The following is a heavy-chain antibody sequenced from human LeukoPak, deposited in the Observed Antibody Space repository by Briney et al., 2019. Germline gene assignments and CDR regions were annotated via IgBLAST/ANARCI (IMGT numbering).Heavy chain of an antibody. CDR2: VNEDGSVK. Sequence: GESLKISCAASGFTFSNYCMSWVRQAPGKGLEWVGNVNEDGSVKYYVDSVKGRFTISRDNAKNSLNLQMNSLRAEDTAVYYCARDLGASQHLSWFGPWGQGTLVTVSS. D-gene: IGHD1-26*01. CDR3: ARDLGASQHLSWFGP. J-gene: IGHJ5*02. V-gene: IGHV3-7*05. CDR1: GFTFSNYC.